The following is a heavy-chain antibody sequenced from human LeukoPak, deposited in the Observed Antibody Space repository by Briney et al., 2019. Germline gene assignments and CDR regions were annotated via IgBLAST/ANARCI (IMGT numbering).Heavy chain of an antibody. J-gene: IGHJ5*02. CDR1: GYTFTGDY. Sequence: ASVKVSCKASGYTFTGDYIYWVRQAPGQGFEWMGWINPITGGTNYAQKFQDRVTMTSDTSISTAYMELNRLTSDDTAAYYCARDGSSRRTFDPWGQGTLVTVSS. D-gene: IGHD6-13*01. CDR2: INPITGGT. V-gene: IGHV1-2*02. CDR3: ARDGSSRRTFDP.